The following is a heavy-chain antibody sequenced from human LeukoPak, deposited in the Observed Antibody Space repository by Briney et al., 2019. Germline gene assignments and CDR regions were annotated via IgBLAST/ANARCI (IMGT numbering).Heavy chain of an antibody. Sequence: PGGSLRLSCAASGFTLSSYWMSWVPQAPGKGLEWVANIKEDGSEKYYVDSVKGRFTISRDNAQNSVYLHMNSLTAEDTALYYCAIFWVAGVPFDAFDIWGQGTMVSVSS. D-gene: IGHD3-10*01. V-gene: IGHV3-7*03. CDR2: IKEDGSEK. J-gene: IGHJ3*02. CDR3: AIFWVAGVPFDAFDI. CDR1: GFTLSSYW.